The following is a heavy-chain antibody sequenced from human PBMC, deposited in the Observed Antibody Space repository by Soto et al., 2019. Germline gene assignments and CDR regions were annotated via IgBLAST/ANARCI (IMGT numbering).Heavy chain of an antibody. D-gene: IGHD6-19*01. CDR3: AKVFSGWYGSNLDH. V-gene: IGHV3-30*04. CDR2: ISYDGSKK. Sequence: VQLLESGGGLVQPGGSLRLSCGSSGFNFANYAMGWVRQAPGKGLEWVAGISYDGSKKDYAESVKGRFTISRDNSKNTLYLQLSSLKVEDTAVYYCAKVFSGWYGSNLDHWGPGTLVTVSP. J-gene: IGHJ4*03. CDR1: GFNFANYA.